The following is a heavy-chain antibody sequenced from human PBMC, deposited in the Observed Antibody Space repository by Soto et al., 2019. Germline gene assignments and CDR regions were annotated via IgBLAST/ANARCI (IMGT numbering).Heavy chain of an antibody. CDR2: FDPEDGET. V-gene: IGHV1-24*01. Sequence: ASVKVSCKVSGYTLTELSMHWVRQAPGKGLEWMGGFDPEDGETIYAQKFQGRVTMTEDTSTDTAYMELSSLRSEDTAVYYCAHEGPVDTAMVLDYWGQGTLVTVSS. CDR3: AHEGPVDTAMVLDY. J-gene: IGHJ4*02. D-gene: IGHD5-18*01. CDR1: GYTLTELS.